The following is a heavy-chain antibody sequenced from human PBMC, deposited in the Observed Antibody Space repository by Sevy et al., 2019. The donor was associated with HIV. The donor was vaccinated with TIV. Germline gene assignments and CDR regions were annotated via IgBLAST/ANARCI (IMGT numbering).Heavy chain of an antibody. J-gene: IGHJ4*02. CDR3: ARVYDTPWPKSYFDY. D-gene: IGHD3-3*01. CDR1: GFTFSDHY. Sequence: GGSLRLSCVASGFTFSDHYMDWVRQAPGKGLEWVGRTRDRRHSYTTEYAASVRGRFTISRDDSKSSLYLQMNSLKIEDTAVYYCARVYDTPWPKSYFDYWGQRTLVTVSS. CDR2: TRDRRHSYTT. V-gene: IGHV3-72*01.